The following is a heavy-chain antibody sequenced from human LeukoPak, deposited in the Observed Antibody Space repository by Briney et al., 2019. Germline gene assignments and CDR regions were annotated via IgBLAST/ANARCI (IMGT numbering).Heavy chain of an antibody. D-gene: IGHD2-2*01. J-gene: IGHJ5*02. Sequence: PGGSLRLSCAASGFTFSDYYMSWIRQAPGKGLEWVSYISSSGNTIYYANSVKGRFTISRDNTKNSLCLQMNSLRAEDTAVYYCARGGYCNSTTCYFNDWFDPWGQGTLVTVSS. CDR3: ARGGYCNSTTCYFNDWFDP. V-gene: IGHV3-11*01. CDR2: ISSSGNTI. CDR1: GFTFSDYY.